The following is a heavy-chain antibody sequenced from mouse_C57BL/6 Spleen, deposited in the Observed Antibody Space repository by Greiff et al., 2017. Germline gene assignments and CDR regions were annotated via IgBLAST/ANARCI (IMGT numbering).Heavy chain of an antibody. Sequence: VQLQQSGAELVKPGASVKLSCTASGFNITDYYMHWVKQRTEQGLEWIGRIDPEDGETKYAPKFQGKATITADTSSNTAYLQRSSLTSEDTAVYYCAPNWDGSYYFDYWGQGTTLTVSS. CDR1: GFNITDYY. CDR3: APNWDGSYYFDY. V-gene: IGHV14-2*01. CDR2: IDPEDGET. J-gene: IGHJ2*01. D-gene: IGHD4-1*01.